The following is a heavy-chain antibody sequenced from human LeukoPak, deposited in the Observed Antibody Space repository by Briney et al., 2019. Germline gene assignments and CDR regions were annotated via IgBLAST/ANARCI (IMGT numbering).Heavy chain of an antibody. CDR1: GFTISGYW. CDR2: INSDGSIT. Sequence: GGSLRLSCAASGFTISGYWIHWVRQAPGKGLVWVSRINSDGSITSYADSVKGRFTISRDNAKNTLYVQMNSLRAEDTAVYYCARAGYGDLDDAFDIWGQGTMVTVSS. V-gene: IGHV3-74*01. J-gene: IGHJ3*02. CDR3: ARAGYGDLDDAFDI. D-gene: IGHD4-17*01.